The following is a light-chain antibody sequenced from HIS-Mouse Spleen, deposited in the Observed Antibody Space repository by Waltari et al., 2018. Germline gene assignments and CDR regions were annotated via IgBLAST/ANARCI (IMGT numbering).Light chain of an antibody. Sequence: SYELTQPPSVSVSPGQTARTTCPGDALPKKYAYRYQQKSGQAPVLVIYEDSKRPSGIPERFSGSSSGTMATLTISGAQVEDEADYYCYSTGSSGNHRVFGGGTKLTVL. V-gene: IGLV3-10*01. CDR1: ALPKKY. J-gene: IGLJ2*01. CDR2: EDS. CDR3: YSTGSSGNHRV.